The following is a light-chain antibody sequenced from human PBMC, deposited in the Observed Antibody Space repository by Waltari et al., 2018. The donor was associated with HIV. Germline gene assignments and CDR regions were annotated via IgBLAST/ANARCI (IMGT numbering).Light chain of an antibody. CDR2: STN. V-gene: IGLV8-61*01. J-gene: IGLJ3*02. Sequence: QTVVTQEPSFSVSPGGTVTPTCGLSSGSVSTCYYPSWYQQTPGQAPRTLIYSTNTRSSGVPDRFSGSILGNKAALTITGAQADDESDYYCVLFMGNGIWVFGGGTKLTVL. CDR3: VLFMGNGIWV. CDR1: SGSVSTCYY.